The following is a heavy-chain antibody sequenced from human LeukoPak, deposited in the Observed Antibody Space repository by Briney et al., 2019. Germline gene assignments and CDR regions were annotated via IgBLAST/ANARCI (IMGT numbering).Heavy chain of an antibody. D-gene: IGHD3-16*02. CDR3: ARGRAGSYRFDY. V-gene: IGHV3-20*04. Sequence: GGSLRLSCAASGFTFDDYGMSWVRRAPGKGLEWVSGINWNGGSTGYADSVKGRFTISRDNAKNSLYLQMNSLRAEDTALYYCARGRAGSYRFDYWGQGTLVTVSS. CDR2: INWNGGST. CDR1: GFTFDDYG. J-gene: IGHJ4*02.